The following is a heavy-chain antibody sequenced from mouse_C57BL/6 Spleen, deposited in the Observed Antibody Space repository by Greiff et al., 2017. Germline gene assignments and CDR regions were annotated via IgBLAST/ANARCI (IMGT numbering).Heavy chain of an antibody. J-gene: IGHJ1*03. CDR3: ARSGYDYDGYFDV. V-gene: IGHV1-42*01. CDR2: INPSTGGT. Sequence: EVKLVESGPELVKPGASVKISCKASGYSFTGYYMNWVKQSPEKSLEWIGEINPSTGGTTYNQKFKAKATLTVDKSSSTAYMQLKSLTSEDSAVYYCARSGYDYDGYFDVWGTGTTVTVSS. CDR1: GYSFTGYY. D-gene: IGHD2-4*01.